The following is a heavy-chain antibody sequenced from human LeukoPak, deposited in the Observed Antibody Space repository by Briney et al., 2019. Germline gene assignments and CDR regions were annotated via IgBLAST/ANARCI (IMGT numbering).Heavy chain of an antibody. CDR3: AREYCSGGSCYTTNWFDP. CDR2: IYYSGST. CDR1: GGSISSSSYY. D-gene: IGHD2-15*01. V-gene: IGHV4-39*01. J-gene: IGHJ5*02. Sequence: SSETQSLTCTVSGGSISSSSYYWGWIRQPPGKGLEWIGSIYYSGSTYYNPSLKSRVTISVDTSKNQFSLKLSSVTAADTAVYYCAREYCSGGSCYTTNWFDPWGQGTLVTVSS.